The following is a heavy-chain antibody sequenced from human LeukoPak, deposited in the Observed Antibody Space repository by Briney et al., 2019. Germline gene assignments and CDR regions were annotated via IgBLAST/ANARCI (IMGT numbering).Heavy chain of an antibody. CDR1: GSTFDDYA. CDR3: AKVGRSGYYYYYMDV. J-gene: IGHJ6*03. Sequence: PGGSLRLSCAASGSTFDDYAMHWVRQAPGKGLEWVSLISWDGGSTYYADSVKGRFTISRDNSKNSLYLQMNSLRAEDTALYYCAKVGRSGYYYYYMDVWGKGTTVTVSS. V-gene: IGHV3-43D*03. CDR2: ISWDGGST.